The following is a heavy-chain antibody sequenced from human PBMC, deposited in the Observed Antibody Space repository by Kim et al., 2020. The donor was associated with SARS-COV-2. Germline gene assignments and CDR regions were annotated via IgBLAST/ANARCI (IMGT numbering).Heavy chain of an antibody. V-gene: IGHV1-3*01. D-gene: IGHD2-2*01. Sequence: ASVKVSCKASGYTFTSYAMHWVRQAPGQRLEWMGWINAGNGNTKYSQKFQGRVTITRDTSASTAYMELSSLRSEDTAVYYCARGYCSSTSCHWDIWGQGTMVTVSS. CDR2: INAGNGNT. CDR1: GYTFTSYA. CDR3: ARGYCSSTSCHWDI. J-gene: IGHJ3*02.